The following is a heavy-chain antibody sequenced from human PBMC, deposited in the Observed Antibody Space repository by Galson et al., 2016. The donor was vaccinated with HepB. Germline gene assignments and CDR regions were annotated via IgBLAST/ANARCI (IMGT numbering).Heavy chain of an antibody. J-gene: IGHJ3*02. CDR1: GYTFTTFA. Sequence: SVKVCCKASGYTFTTFAMNWVRQAPGQGLECMGWINTNTGKSTYAQGFTGRVVFLLDTSVSTTYLQISGLETEDTAVYYCARDMGYCSSTSCYVTAFDMWGQVTMITGSA. D-gene: IGHD2-2*01. V-gene: IGHV7-4-1*02. CDR3: ARDMGYCSSTSCYVTAFDM. CDR2: INTNTGKS.